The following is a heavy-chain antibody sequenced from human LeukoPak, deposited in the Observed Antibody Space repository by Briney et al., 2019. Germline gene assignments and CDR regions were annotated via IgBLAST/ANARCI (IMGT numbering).Heavy chain of an antibody. J-gene: IGHJ5*02. CDR3: ARDVYCSGGSCYDWFDP. D-gene: IGHD2-15*01. Sequence: ASVKVSCKASGYTFTGYYMHWVRQAPGQGLEWMGWINPNSGGTNYAQKFQGRGTITRYTSISTGYMELRRLRSDDTAVYYCARDVYCSGGSCYDWFDPWGQGTLVTVSS. CDR1: GYTFTGYY. V-gene: IGHV1-2*02. CDR2: INPNSGGT.